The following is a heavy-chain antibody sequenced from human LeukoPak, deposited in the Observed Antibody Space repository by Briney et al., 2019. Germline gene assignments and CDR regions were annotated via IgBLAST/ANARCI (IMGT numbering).Heavy chain of an antibody. CDR1: GFTFSSYA. CDR2: ISGSGGST. D-gene: IGHD6-19*01. CDR3: AKGFIAVAGFLGY. Sequence: PGGSLRLSCAASGFTFSSYAMSWFRQAPGKGMEWVSAISGSGGSTYYADSVKGRFTISRDNSKNTLYLQMNSLRAEDTAVYYCAKGFIAVAGFLGYWGQGTLVTVSS. V-gene: IGHV3-23*01. J-gene: IGHJ4*02.